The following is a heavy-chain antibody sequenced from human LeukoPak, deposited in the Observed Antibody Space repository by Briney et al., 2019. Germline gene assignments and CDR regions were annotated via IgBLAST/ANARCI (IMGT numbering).Heavy chain of an antibody. CDR1: GFTFSNYD. J-gene: IGHJ4*02. D-gene: IGHD1-14*01. CDR2: MSGSGDYI. CDR3: VKALRTYNIADK. V-gene: IGHV3-23*01. Sequence: PGGSLRLSCAASGFTFSNYDMSWVRQAPGKELEWVSSMSGSGDYIYYADSVKGRFTISRDNSKNTLFLQMNSLRVEDTAVYYCVKALRTYNIADKWGQGTLVTVSS.